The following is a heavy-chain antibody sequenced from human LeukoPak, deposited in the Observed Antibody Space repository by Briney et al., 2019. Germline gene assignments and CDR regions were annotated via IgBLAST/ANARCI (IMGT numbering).Heavy chain of an antibody. Sequence: HAGGSLRLSCAASGFTFDDYAMHWVRQAPGKGLEWVSGISWNSGSIGYADSVKGRFTISRDNAKNSLYLQMNSLRAEDTALYYCAKEQQLSPGFDYWGQGTLVTVSS. J-gene: IGHJ4*02. CDR3: AKEQQLSPGFDY. D-gene: IGHD6-13*01. CDR1: GFTFDDYA. CDR2: ISWNSGSI. V-gene: IGHV3-9*01.